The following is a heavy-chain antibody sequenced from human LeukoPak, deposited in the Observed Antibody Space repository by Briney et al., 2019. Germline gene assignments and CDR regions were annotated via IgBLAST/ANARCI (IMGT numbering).Heavy chain of an antibody. CDR3: ARDLLANYYDSSGPQLGY. D-gene: IGHD3-22*01. CDR2: IYTSGST. Sequence: PSETLSLTCTVSGGSISSGSYYWSWIRQPAGKGLEWIGRIYTSGSTNYNPSLKSRVTISVDTSKNQFSLKLSSVTAADTAVYYCARDLLANYYDSSGPQLGYWGQGTLVTVSS. V-gene: IGHV4-61*02. J-gene: IGHJ4*02. CDR1: GGSISSGSYY.